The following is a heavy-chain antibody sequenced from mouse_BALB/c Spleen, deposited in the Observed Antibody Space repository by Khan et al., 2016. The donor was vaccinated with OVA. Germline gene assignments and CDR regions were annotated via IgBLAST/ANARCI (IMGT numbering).Heavy chain of an antibody. D-gene: IGHD2-4*01. CDR3: AEKDYYDYDPFAY. CDR1: GYSITSEYA. Sequence: EVQLQESGPGLVKPSQSLSLTCTVTGYSITSEYAWNWIRQFPGNKLEWMGYINYSGNTRYNPSLKSRTTITRDTSKNQFFLQLNSVTTEDTATYYCAEKDYYDYDPFAYWGQGTLVTVSA. V-gene: IGHV3-2*02. CDR2: INYSGNT. J-gene: IGHJ3*01.